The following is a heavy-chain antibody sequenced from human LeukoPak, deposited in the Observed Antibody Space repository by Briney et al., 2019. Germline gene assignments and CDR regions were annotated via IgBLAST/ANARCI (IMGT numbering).Heavy chain of an antibody. D-gene: IGHD3-10*01. Sequence: SETLSLTCTVSGASVSSYYWSWFRQPPGKGLEWIGYIDNSGSTNYNPSLRSRVTISVDKSKNQFSLKLSSVTAADTAVYYCARARYGSGSRFRSDYYYYYMDVWGKGTTVTVSS. CDR2: IDNSGST. J-gene: IGHJ6*03. CDR1: GASVSSYY. CDR3: ARARYGSGSRFRSDYYYYYMDV. V-gene: IGHV4-59*02.